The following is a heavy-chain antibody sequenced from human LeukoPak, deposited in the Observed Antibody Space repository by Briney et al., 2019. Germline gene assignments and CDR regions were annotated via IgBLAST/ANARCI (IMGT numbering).Heavy chain of an antibody. CDR3: ARDMIRGVVVSQY. V-gene: IGHV3-33*01. Sequence: GRSLRLSCAASGFTFSSYGMHWVRRAPGKGLEGVAVIWYDGNIQYYADSVKGRFTISRDNFRNTLYLQMNSLRAEDTAVYYCARDMIRGVVVSQYWGQGTLVSVSS. CDR1: GFTFSSYG. J-gene: IGHJ4*02. D-gene: IGHD3-10*01. CDR2: IWYDGNIQ.